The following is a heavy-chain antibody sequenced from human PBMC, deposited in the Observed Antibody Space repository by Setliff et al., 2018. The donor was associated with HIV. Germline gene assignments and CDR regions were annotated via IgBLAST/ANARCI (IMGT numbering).Heavy chain of an antibody. Sequence: SLRLSCVASRFTFNDYWMSWVRQAPGKGLEWVANIDRDGSETNYVDSVKGRFTIFRDNAKSSMYLQMNSLRAEDTAIYYCARDTAYFFDIWGQGTMVTVSS. CDR2: IDRDGSET. CDR1: RFTFNDYW. J-gene: IGHJ3*02. V-gene: IGHV3-7*01. D-gene: IGHD1-26*01. CDR3: ARDTAYFFDI.